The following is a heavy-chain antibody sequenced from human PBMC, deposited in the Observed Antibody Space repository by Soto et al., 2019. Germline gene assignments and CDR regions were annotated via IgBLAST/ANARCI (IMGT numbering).Heavy chain of an antibody. CDR1: GYTFTSYG. Sequence: ASVKVSCKASGYTFTSYGISWVRQAPGQGLEWMGWISAYNGNTNYAQKLQGRVTMTTDTSTSTAYMELRSLRSDDTAGYYCARGFDIVVVPAATNYYYYGMDVWGQGXTVTVYS. D-gene: IGHD2-2*01. CDR3: ARGFDIVVVPAATNYYYYGMDV. V-gene: IGHV1-18*01. CDR2: ISAYNGNT. J-gene: IGHJ6*02.